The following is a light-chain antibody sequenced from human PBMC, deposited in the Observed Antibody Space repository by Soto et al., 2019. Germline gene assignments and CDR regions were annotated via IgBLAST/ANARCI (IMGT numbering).Light chain of an antibody. CDR3: CSNADNSTYV. J-gene: IGLJ1*01. Sequence: QSALTQPASVSGCPGQSITISCTGTSSVVGNFNHVSWYQQHPDKAPKLMIYEGTKRPSGVSNRFSGSKSDNTASLTISGLQAEDEADYYCCSNADNSTYVFGSGTKVTVL. V-gene: IGLV2-23*01. CDR2: EGT. CDR1: SSVVGNFNH.